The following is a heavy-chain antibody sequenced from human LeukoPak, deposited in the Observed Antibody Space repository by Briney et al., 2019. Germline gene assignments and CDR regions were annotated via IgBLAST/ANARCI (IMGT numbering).Heavy chain of an antibody. CDR3: TTPISGYYYDFDY. Sequence: GGSLRLSCAASGFTFSNAWMSWVRQAPGKGLEWVGRIKSKTDGGTTDYAAPVKGRFTISRDDSKNTLYLQMNSLKTEDTAVYYCTTPISGYYYDFDYWSQGTLVTVSS. J-gene: IGHJ4*02. CDR1: GFTFSNAW. V-gene: IGHV3-15*01. D-gene: IGHD3-22*01. CDR2: IKSKTDGGTT.